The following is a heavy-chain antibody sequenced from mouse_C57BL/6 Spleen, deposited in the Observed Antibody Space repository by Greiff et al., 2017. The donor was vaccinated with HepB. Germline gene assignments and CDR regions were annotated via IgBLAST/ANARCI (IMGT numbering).Heavy chain of an antibody. Sequence: VQLQQSGAGLVKAGASVKMSCKASGYTFTSYWMHWVKQRLGQGLEWFAETNPTNGRTYYNEKFKSKATLTVDKYSSTAYMLLSGPTFEDSAVYYWARIKKIGATYFDYWGQGTTLTVSS. V-gene: IGHV1S81*02. CDR2: TNPTNGRT. CDR3: ARIKKIGATYFDY. CDR1: GYTFTSYW. J-gene: IGHJ2*01. D-gene: IGHD1-1*01.